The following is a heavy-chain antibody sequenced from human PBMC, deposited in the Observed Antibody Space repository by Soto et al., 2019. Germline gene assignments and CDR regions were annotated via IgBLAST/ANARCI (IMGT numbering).Heavy chain of an antibody. D-gene: IGHD6-19*01. CDR3: AKVHRYSSGWSYYAPEYYYYGMDV. J-gene: IGHJ6*02. CDR2: ISGSGDDT. Sequence: EVQLLESGGGLVQPGGSLRLSCAASGFTFSTYALSWVRQSPGTGLEWVSAISGSGDDTYYTHSVKGRFTISRDNSKNTLSLQMDSLRVEDTATYYCAKVHRYSSGWSYYAPEYYYYGMDVWGQGTTVTVSS. V-gene: IGHV3-23*01. CDR1: GFTFSTYA.